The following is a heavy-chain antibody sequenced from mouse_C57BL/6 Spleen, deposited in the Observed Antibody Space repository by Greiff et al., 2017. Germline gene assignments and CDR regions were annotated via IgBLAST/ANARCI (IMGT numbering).Heavy chain of an antibody. D-gene: IGHD2-3*01. Sequence: VQLKQSGPELVKPGASVKISCKASGYSFTGYYMNWVKQSPEKSLEWIGEINPSTGGTTYNQKFKAKATLTVDKSSSTAYMQLKSLTSEDSAVYYCARRGIYDGYYHWYFDVWGTGTTVTVSS. CDR2: INPSTGGT. J-gene: IGHJ1*03. V-gene: IGHV1-42*01. CDR1: GYSFTGYY. CDR3: ARRGIYDGYYHWYFDV.